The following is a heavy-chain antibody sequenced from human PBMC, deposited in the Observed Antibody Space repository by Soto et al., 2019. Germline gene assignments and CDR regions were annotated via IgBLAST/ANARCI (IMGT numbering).Heavy chain of an antibody. Sequence: QVHLVQSGAEVKKPGSSVKVSCKTSGYSFKGYTMNWVRQAPGQGLEWMGWISPYSGNTDYAQQFQGRVTMTTDTSTTTAYMELRSLRSDDSAFYFCARAYSVEVAAPGGFWGQGTLVTVSS. V-gene: IGHV1-18*04. CDR3: ARAYSVEVAAPGGF. J-gene: IGHJ4*02. D-gene: IGHD2-15*01. CDR2: ISPYSGNT. CDR1: GYSFKGYT.